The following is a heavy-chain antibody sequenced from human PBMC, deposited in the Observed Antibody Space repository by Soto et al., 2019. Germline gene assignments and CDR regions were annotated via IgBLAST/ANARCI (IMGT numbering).Heavy chain of an antibody. D-gene: IGHD3-22*01. Sequence: PSETLSLTCTVSGGSISSGGYYWSWIRQHPGKGLEWIGYIYYSGSTYYNPSLKSRVTISVDTSKNTLYLQMNSLRAEDTAVYYCAKDLNYYDSSGYIFDYWGQGTLVTVSS. CDR2: IYYSGST. CDR1: GGSISSGGYY. CDR3: AKDLNYYDSSGYIFDY. J-gene: IGHJ4*02. V-gene: IGHV4-31*03.